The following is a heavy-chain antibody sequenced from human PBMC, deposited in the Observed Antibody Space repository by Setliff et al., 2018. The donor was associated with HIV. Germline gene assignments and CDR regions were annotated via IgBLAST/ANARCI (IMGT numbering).Heavy chain of an antibody. CDR3: ARDLRTIVWYTSSWYEDWFDP. Sequence: SETLSLTCTVSGGSISSSSYYWGWIRQPPGKGLEWIGSIYYSGSTYYNPSLKSRVTISVDTSKNQFSLKLSSVTAADTAVYYCARDLRTIVWYTSSWYEDWFDPWGQGTLVTVSS. D-gene: IGHD6-13*01. J-gene: IGHJ5*02. CDR1: GGSISSSSYY. CDR2: IYYSGST. V-gene: IGHV4-39*02.